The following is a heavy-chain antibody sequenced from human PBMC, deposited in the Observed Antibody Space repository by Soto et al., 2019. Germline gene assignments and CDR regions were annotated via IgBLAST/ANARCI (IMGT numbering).Heavy chain of an antibody. D-gene: IGHD2-2*01. J-gene: IGHJ5*02. CDR3: AREGYERGLNRFDP. V-gene: IGHV3-48*02. CDR1: RFTFSSYS. Sequence: EVQLVESGGGLVQPGGSLRLSCAASRFTFSSYSMNWVRQAPGKGLGWVSYISSSSSTIYYADSVKGRFTISRDNAKNSRYQQMNSLRDEDTAVYYCAREGYERGLNRFDPWGQGTLVTVSS. CDR2: ISSSSSTI.